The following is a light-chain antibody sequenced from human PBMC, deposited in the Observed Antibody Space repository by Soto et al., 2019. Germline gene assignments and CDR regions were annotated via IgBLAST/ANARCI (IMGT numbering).Light chain of an antibody. V-gene: IGKV1-27*01. CDR3: QKYDSAPLT. J-gene: IGKJ4*01. Sequence: DIQMTQSPSTLSASVGDIGTITCRASQDINNFLAWYQQKPGQLPSLLMYAASTLQSGVPSRFSGSGSGTDFTLTISSLQPEDVANYYCQKYDSAPLTFGGGTKVEIK. CDR2: AAS. CDR1: QDINNF.